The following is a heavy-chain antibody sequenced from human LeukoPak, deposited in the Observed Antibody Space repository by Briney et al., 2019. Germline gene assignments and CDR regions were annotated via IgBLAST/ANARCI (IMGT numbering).Heavy chain of an antibody. D-gene: IGHD3-22*01. V-gene: IGHV4-59*01. Sequence: SETLSLTCAVSGGSISGYYWSWIRQSPDKGLEWIGYIYYSGSTNYNPSLQSRVTISVDTSKNQFSLKLSSVTAADTAVYYCARHLSITTPFDYWGQGTLVTVSS. CDR2: IYYSGST. CDR1: GGSISGYY. J-gene: IGHJ4*02. CDR3: ARHLSITTPFDY.